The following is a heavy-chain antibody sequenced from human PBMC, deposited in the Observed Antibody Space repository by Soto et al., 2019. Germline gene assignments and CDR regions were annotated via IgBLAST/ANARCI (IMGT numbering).Heavy chain of an antibody. Sequence: PSETLSLTCTVSGGSISSGDYYWSWIRQPPGKGLEWIGYIYYSGSTYYNPSLKSRVTISVDTSKNQFSLKLSSVTAVDTAVYLCARDPAKVNGGLFDPWGQGTLVTVSS. CDR3: ARDPAKVNGGLFDP. V-gene: IGHV4-30-4*01. D-gene: IGHD4-4*01. J-gene: IGHJ5*02. CDR1: GGSISSGDYY. CDR2: IYYSGST.